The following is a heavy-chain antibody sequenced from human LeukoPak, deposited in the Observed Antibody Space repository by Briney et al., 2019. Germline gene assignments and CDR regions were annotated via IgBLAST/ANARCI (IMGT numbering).Heavy chain of an antibody. V-gene: IGHV4-39*07. J-gene: IGHJ4*02. Sequence: TSETLSLTCTVSGGSISTSSYYWGWIRQPPGKGLQWIGSIYYNGSTYYNPSLKSRVIISIDTSKNQFSLKLSSVTAADTAVYYCARVSRWYYFDYWGQGTLVTVSS. CDR3: ARVSRWYYFDY. D-gene: IGHD2-8*01. CDR2: IYYNGST. CDR1: GGSISTSSYY.